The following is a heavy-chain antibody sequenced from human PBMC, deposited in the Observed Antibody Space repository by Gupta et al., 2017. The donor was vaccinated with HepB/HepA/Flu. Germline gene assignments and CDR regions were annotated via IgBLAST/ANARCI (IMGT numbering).Heavy chain of an antibody. CDR3: ARTAVVCSGGNCYPNGFDY. J-gene: IGHJ4*02. Sequence: QVTLKEPGPALVKPTQTLTLTCTFSGFSLKTTGMRVSWIRQSPGKAPEWLARIDWDDEPLFRASLQTRLAISKDTSKNQVVLTMTDMDPLDTGTYFCARTAVVCSGGNCYPNGFDYWGQGILVTVSS. V-gene: IGHV2-70*04. CDR2: IDWDDEP. D-gene: IGHD2-15*01. CDR1: GFSLKTTGMR.